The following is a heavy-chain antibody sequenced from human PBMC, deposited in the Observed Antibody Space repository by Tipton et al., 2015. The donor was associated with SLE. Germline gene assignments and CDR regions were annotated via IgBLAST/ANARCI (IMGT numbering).Heavy chain of an antibody. D-gene: IGHD6-13*01. CDR1: GFTFSSYA. CDR3: AAGRQLGYHYYGMDV. J-gene: IGHJ6*02. V-gene: IGHV3-23*01. CDR2: ISGSGGST. Sequence: GSLRLSCAASGFTFSSYAMSWVRQAPGKGLEWVSAISGSGGSTYYADSVKGRFTISRDNSKNTLYLHMNSLRAEDTAVYYCAAGRQLGYHYYGMDVWGQGTTVTVSS.